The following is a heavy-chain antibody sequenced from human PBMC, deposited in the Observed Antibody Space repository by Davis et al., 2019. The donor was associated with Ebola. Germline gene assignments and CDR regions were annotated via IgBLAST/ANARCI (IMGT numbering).Heavy chain of an antibody. V-gene: IGHV1-46*01. CDR2: INPSSGST. CDR3: ARDHARTGYFDY. Sequence: ASVKVSCKASGYTFTSYYIHWVRQAPGQGLEWMGVINPSSGSTHYAQKFQGRVTMTRDTSTSTVYMELSSLRSEDTAVYYCARDHARTGYFDYWGQGTLVTVSS. D-gene: IGHD3/OR15-3a*01. CDR1: GYTFTSYY. J-gene: IGHJ4*02.